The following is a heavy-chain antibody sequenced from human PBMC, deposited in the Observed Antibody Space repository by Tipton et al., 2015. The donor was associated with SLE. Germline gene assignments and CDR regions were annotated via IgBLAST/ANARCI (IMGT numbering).Heavy chain of an antibody. CDR1: GGSFSGYY. CDR2: INHSGST. CDR3: ARGYCSDGVCYGFGFFDY. Sequence: TLSLTCAVYGGSFSGYYWSWIRQPPGKGLEWIGEINHSGSTNYNPSLKSRVTISVDTSKNQFSLKLSSVTAADTAVYFCARGYCSDGVCYGFGFFDYWGQGNLVTVSS. D-gene: IGHD2-8*01. V-gene: IGHV4-34*01. J-gene: IGHJ4*02.